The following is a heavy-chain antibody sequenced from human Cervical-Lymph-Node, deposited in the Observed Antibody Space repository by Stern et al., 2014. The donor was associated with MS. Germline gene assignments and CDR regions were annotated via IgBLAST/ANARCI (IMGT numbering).Heavy chain of an antibody. Sequence: VQLVESGGGVVQPGRSLRLSCAASGFSFSRYAMPWVRPAPGKGLEWVALIWYDGSNPYYADSVTGRFTISRDNSKNTLYLQMNSLRAEDTAVYYCASAYSSSHYYFDYWGQGTLVTVSS. CDR1: GFSFSRYA. J-gene: IGHJ4*02. CDR2: IWYDGSNP. D-gene: IGHD6-13*01. CDR3: ASAYSSSHYYFDY. V-gene: IGHV3-33*01.